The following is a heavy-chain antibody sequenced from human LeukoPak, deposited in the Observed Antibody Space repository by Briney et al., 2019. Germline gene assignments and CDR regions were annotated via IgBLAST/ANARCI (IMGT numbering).Heavy chain of an antibody. CDR3: ATPLSIGGY. Sequence: PGGSLRLSCAVSGFTFSSYSMSWVRQAPGKGLEWVSYISSSSSTIYYADSVKGRFTISRDNAKNSLYLQMNSLRAEDTAVYYCATPLSIGGYWGQGSLVTVSS. CDR1: GFTFSSYS. D-gene: IGHD3-10*01. V-gene: IGHV3-48*01. J-gene: IGHJ4*02. CDR2: ISSSSSTI.